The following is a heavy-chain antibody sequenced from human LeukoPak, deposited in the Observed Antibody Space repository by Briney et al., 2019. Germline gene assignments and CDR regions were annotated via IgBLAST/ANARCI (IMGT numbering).Heavy chain of an antibody. CDR1: GFTFNTSW. J-gene: IGHJ5*01. CDR2: MKPDGSET. V-gene: IGHV3-7*01. D-gene: IGHD3-22*01. Sequence: PGGSLRLSCAGSGFTFNTSWMSWVRQAPGKGLEWVANMKPDGSETSYVDSVKGRFTISRDNAKNSLYLQMSSLRAEDTAIYYCAGKRYYYDSSAYGWFDSWGQGTLVAVSS. CDR3: AGKRYYYDSSAYGWFDS.